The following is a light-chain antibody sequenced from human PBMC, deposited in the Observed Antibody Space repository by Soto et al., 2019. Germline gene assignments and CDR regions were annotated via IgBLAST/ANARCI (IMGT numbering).Light chain of an antibody. Sequence: QSVLTQPRSVSGSPGQSVTISCTGTSSDVGGYNFVSWYQQHPGKAPKLMIYDVSQRPSGVPDRFSGSKSSNTASLTISGLQDEDEADYYCCSYAGSHFLFGGGTKLTVL. V-gene: IGLV2-11*01. CDR2: DVS. J-gene: IGLJ2*01. CDR1: SSDVGGYNF. CDR3: CSYAGSHFL.